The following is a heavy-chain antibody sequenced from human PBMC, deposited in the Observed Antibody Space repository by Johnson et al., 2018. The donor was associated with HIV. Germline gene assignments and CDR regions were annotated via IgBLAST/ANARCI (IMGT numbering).Heavy chain of an antibody. CDR2: IRYDGTNK. J-gene: IGHJ3*02. V-gene: IGHV3-30*02. Sequence: QVQLVESGGGMVQPGGSLRLSCAASAFTFSSYGMHWVRQAPGKGLEWVAFIRYDGTNKYYADSVKGRFTISRDNSKNTLYLQMNSLRAEDTAVYYCAKVWYYYGSGSAFDIWGQGTMVTVSS. CDR1: AFTFSSYG. D-gene: IGHD3-10*01. CDR3: AKVWYYYGSGSAFDI.